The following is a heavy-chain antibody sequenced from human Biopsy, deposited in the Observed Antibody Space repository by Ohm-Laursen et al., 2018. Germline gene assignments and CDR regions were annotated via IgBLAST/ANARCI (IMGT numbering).Heavy chain of an antibody. CDR2: ISSGGRA. V-gene: IGHV4-59*07. D-gene: IGHD3-22*01. J-gene: IGHJ3*01. CDR1: GGSISDDY. Sequence: DTLSLTCTVSGGSISDDYWNWIRQPPGKGLQVIGYISSGGRAKYNPSLKSRVTMSVDTSKKQLSLRLRSVTAADTAMYYCASVVLGPTNDAFDLWGQGTMVGVSS. CDR3: ASVVLGPTNDAFDL.